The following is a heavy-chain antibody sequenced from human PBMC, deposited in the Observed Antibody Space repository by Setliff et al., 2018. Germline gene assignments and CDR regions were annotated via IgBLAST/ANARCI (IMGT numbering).Heavy chain of an antibody. J-gene: IGHJ4*01. Sequence: GGSLRLSCAASGFRFSDLYMSWVRQVPGKGLEWVGFIRYDGSYEYYADSVQGRFTISRDNSKNTLFLHMNNLRPEDTALYYCAKASLAYSFGYYFDSWGQGALVTVSS. CDR1: GFRFSDLY. V-gene: IGHV3-30*02. CDR2: IRYDGSYE. D-gene: IGHD5-18*01. CDR3: AKASLAYSFGYYFDS.